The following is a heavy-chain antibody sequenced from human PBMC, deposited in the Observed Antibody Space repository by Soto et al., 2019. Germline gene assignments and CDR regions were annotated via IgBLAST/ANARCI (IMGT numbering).Heavy chain of an antibody. CDR3: AKDKRNRIAVADY. CDR1: GFTFSSYA. CDR2: ISGSGGST. D-gene: IGHD6-19*01. Sequence: GGSLRLSCAAFGFTFSSYAMSWVRQAPGKGLEWVSAISGSGGSTYYADSVKGRFTISRDNSKNTLYLQMNSLRAEDTAVYYCAKDKRNRIAVADYWGQGTLVTVSS. V-gene: IGHV3-23*01. J-gene: IGHJ4*02.